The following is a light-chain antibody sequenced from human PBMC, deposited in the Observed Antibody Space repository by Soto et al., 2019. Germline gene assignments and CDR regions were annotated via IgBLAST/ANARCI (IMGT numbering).Light chain of an antibody. CDR1: QSVSSSY. CDR2: AAS. Sequence: EIVLTQSPGTLSFSAGERATLSRRASQSVSSSYLAWYQQKPGQAPRLLMSAASSRATGIPDRFSGSGSGTDFTLTISRLEAEDFAVYYCQQSSSSPITFGQGTRLEIK. J-gene: IGKJ5*01. CDR3: QQSSSSPIT. V-gene: IGKV3-20*01.